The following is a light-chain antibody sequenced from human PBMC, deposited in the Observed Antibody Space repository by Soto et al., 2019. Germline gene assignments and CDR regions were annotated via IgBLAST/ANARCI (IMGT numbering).Light chain of an antibody. CDR2: AAS. CDR3: QQSYSTTPT. V-gene: IGKV1-39*01. CDR1: QGISSD. J-gene: IGKJ1*01. Sequence: DIQLTQSPSFLSASLGDRVAITCRASQGISSDLAWYQQKPGKAPKLLIYAASSLQSGVPSRFSGSGSGTDFTLTISSLQTEDFATYYCQQSYSTTPTFGQGTKVDIK.